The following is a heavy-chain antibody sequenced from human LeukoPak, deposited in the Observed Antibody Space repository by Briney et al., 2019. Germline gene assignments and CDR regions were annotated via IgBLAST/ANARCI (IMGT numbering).Heavy chain of an antibody. V-gene: IGHV1-3*01. Sequence: ASVKVSCKASGYTFTDFALHWVRQAPGQSLEWMGWINPGSGDTKSSQKFRDRVTITRDTSVNTAYMQLTRLKSEDTAVYYCVRDYPYGSGIVRVDSWGQGTLVTVSS. D-gene: IGHD3-10*01. CDR2: INPGSGDT. J-gene: IGHJ4*02. CDR3: VRDYPYGSGIVRVDS. CDR1: GYTFTDFA.